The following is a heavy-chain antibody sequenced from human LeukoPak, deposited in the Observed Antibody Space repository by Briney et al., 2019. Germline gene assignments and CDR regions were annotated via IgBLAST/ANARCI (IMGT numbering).Heavy chain of an antibody. CDR3: ARRLTQYDCFDP. Sequence: SQTLSLTCAISGDSVSSNSVTWNWIRQSPSRGLEWLGRTYYRSTWYNDYAISVRGRITVNPDTSKNQFSLHLNSVTPEDAAVYYCARRLTQYDCFDPWGQGILVTVSS. CDR1: GDSVSSNSVT. CDR2: TYYRSTWYN. J-gene: IGHJ5*02. V-gene: IGHV6-1*01. D-gene: IGHD2-2*01.